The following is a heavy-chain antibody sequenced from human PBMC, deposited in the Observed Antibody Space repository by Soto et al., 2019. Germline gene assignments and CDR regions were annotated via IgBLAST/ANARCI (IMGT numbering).Heavy chain of an antibody. V-gene: IGHV2-5*02. CDR2: IYWDDDK. CDR1: GFSLTTSGVG. Sequence: QITLNESGPTVVRPTETLTLTCRFSGFSLTTSGVGVGWIRQSPGKAPKWLALIYWDDDKRYSASLKSRLTSTKDTSKNQVVLTVSDLDPTDTATYYCAHRVLRTVFGLVTTTAIYFDFWGQGTPVAVSS. D-gene: IGHD3-3*01. CDR3: AHRVLRTVFGLVTTTAIYFDF. J-gene: IGHJ4*02.